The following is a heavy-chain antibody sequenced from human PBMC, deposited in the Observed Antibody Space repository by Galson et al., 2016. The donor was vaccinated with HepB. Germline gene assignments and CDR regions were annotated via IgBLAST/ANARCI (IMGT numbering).Heavy chain of an antibody. CDR3: ARHDSSTWYSAFDI. V-gene: IGHV5-10-1*01. D-gene: IGHD6-13*01. Sequence: QSGAEVKKPGESLRISCKGSGYSFTSYWISWVRQMPGKSLEWMGRIDPSDSNINYSPSLQGHVTSSTDKYISTAYLQWSGLKASDTAMYYWARHDSSTWYSAFDIWVQGTMVTVSS. J-gene: IGHJ3*02. CDR1: GYSFTSYW. CDR2: IDPSDSNI.